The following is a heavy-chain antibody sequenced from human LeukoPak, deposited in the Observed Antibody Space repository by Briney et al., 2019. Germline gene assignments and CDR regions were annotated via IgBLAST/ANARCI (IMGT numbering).Heavy chain of an antibody. J-gene: IGHJ6*03. V-gene: IGHV3-49*03. CDR2: IRNKAYGGTT. CDR1: GFTFGDYA. CDR3: ARTHDGDYGGYYYYMDV. Sequence: PGGSLRLSCTTSGFTFGDYAMSWFRQAPGKGLEWVTFIRNKAYGGTTEYAASVKGRFTISRDDSKSIAYLYMNSLKTEDTAVYYCARTHDGDYGGYYYYMDVWGKGTTVTISS. D-gene: IGHD4-17*01.